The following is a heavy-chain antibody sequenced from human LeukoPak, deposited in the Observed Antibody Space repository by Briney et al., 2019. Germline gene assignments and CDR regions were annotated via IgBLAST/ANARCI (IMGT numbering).Heavy chain of an antibody. J-gene: IGHJ1*01. D-gene: IGHD6-19*01. V-gene: IGHV3-53*01. CDR1: GFTVSSNY. Sequence: GGSLRLSCAASGFTVSSNYMSWVRQAPGKGLEWVSVIYSGGSTYYADSVKGRFTISRHNSKNTLYLQMNSLRAEDTAVYYCARGPGIAVAPLQHWGQGTLVTVSS. CDR3: ARGPGIAVAPLQH. CDR2: IYSGGST.